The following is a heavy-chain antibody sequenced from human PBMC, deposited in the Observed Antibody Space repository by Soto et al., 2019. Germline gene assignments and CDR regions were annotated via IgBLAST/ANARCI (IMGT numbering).Heavy chain of an antibody. J-gene: IGHJ6*02. V-gene: IGHV3-30*18. CDR2: ISYDGSNK. D-gene: IGHD5-18*01. Sequence: QVQLVESGGGVVQPGRSLRLSCAASGFTFSSYGMHWVRQAPGKGLEWVAVISYDGSNKYYADSVKGRFTISRDNSKNTLYLQMNSLRAEDTAVYYCAKGAPDSYGTTSYYYYGMDVWGQGTTVTVSS. CDR3: AKGAPDSYGTTSYYYYGMDV. CDR1: GFTFSSYG.